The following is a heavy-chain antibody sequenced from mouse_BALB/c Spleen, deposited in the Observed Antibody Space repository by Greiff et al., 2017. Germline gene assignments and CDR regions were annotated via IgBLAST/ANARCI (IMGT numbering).Heavy chain of an antibody. Sequence: VQLQQSGAELVRPGVSVKISCKGSGYTFTDYAMHWVKQSHAKSLEWIGVISTYYGDASYNQKFKGKATMTVDKSSSTAYMELARLTSEDSAIYYCARGGYGYLYYFDYWGQGTTLTVSS. V-gene: IGHV1S137*01. J-gene: IGHJ2*01. CDR1: GYTFTDYA. CDR2: ISTYYGDA. CDR3: ARGGYGYLYYFDY. D-gene: IGHD2-2*01.